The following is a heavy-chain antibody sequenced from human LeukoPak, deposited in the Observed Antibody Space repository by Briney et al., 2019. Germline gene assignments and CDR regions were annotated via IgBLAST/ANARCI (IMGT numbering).Heavy chain of an antibody. V-gene: IGHV1-69*04. CDR3: ARRSSSWYPVT. CDR2: IIPILGIA. Sequence: SVKVSRKASGGTFSSYAISWVRQAPGQGLEWMGRIIPILGIANYAQKFQGRVTITADKSTSTAYMELSSLRSEDTAVYYCARRSSSWYPVTWGQGTLVTVSS. J-gene: IGHJ5*02. D-gene: IGHD6-13*01. CDR1: GGTFSSYA.